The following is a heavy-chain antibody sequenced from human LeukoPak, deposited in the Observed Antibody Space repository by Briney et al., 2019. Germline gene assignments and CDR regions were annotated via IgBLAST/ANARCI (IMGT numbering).Heavy chain of an antibody. D-gene: IGHD3-10*01. CDR2: INPSGDRA. Sequence: ASVKVSCKASGYTFTSHYMHWVRQAPGQGLEWMGIINPSGDRANYAQNFQGRVTMTRETSTSTVYMELSSLRSEDTAVYYCARDSGSHSFDYWGQGTLVTVSS. CDR1: GYTFTSHY. CDR3: ARDSGSHSFDY. J-gene: IGHJ4*02. V-gene: IGHV1-46*01.